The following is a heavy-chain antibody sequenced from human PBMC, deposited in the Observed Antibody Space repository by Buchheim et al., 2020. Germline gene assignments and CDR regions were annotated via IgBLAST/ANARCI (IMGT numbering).Heavy chain of an antibody. J-gene: IGHJ4*02. D-gene: IGHD2-15*01. CDR3: AREGLVAVAAIGGFRRFDF. V-gene: IGHV1-2*04. CDR1: GYSFSGYY. Sequence: QVQLVQSGAAVKKSGASVKVSCKATGYSFSGYYIHWVRQAPGQGLEWMGWINPNSGGTNLLQKFQGWATMTRDTSISTVYMELSRLRSDDTAVYYCAREGLVAVAAIGGFRRFDFWGQGTL. CDR2: INPNSGGT.